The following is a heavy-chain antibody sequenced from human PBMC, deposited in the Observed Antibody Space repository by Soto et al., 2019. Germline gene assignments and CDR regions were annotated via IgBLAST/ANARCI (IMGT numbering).Heavy chain of an antibody. J-gene: IGHJ4*02. CDR3: AKDIFTRGYDFWSGNLPVDY. V-gene: IGHV3-9*01. D-gene: IGHD3-3*01. Sequence: HPGGSLRLSCAASGFTFDDYAMHWVRQAPGKGLEWVSGISWNSGSIGYADSVKGRFTISRDNAKNSLYLQMNSLRAEDTALYYCAKDIFTRGYDFWSGNLPVDYWGQGTLVTVSS. CDR2: ISWNSGSI. CDR1: GFTFDDYA.